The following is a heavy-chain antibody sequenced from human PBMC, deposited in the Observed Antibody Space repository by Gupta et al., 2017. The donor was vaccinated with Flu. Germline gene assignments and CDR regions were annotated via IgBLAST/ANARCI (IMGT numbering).Heavy chain of an antibody. V-gene: IGHV3-73*02. CDR2: IRSKANSYAT. J-gene: IGHJ6*02. D-gene: IGHD3-3*01. CDR3: TRLPLSGYYVGVGMGV. Sequence: EVQLVESGGGLVQPGGSLKLSCAASGFTFSGSAMHWVRQASGKGLEWVGRIRSKANSYATAYAASVKGRFTISRDDSKNTAYLQMNSLKTEDTAVYYCTRLPLSGYYVGVGMGVWGQGTTVTVSS. CDR1: GFTFSGSA.